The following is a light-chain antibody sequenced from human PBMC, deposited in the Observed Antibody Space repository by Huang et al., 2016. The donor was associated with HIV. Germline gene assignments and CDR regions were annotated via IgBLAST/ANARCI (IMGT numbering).Light chain of an antibody. Sequence: DIQMTQSPSSLSASVGDRVTITCRASPSIANYLYWFQQRSGKAPKVLIYAASTVQGGVPSRFSGSGSGAEFTLTITNPQPEDSATYYCQQSYSTPYTFGQGTKLEIK. CDR2: AAS. CDR3: QQSYSTPYT. CDR1: PSIANY. J-gene: IGKJ2*01. V-gene: IGKV1-39*01.